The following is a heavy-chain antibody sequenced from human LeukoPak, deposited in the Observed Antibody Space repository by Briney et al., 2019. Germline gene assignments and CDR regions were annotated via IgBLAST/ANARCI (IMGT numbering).Heavy chain of an antibody. CDR1: GLTFSSSW. J-gene: IGHJ4*02. CDR3: TRGADY. CDR2: INSDGSKT. Sequence: GGSLRLSCAASGLTFSSSWMHWVRQAPGKGLVWVSRINSDGSKTEYADSVKGRFTISRDNAKNTLYLQMDSLRAEDTAIYYCTRGADYWGQGTLVTVSS. V-gene: IGHV3-74*03.